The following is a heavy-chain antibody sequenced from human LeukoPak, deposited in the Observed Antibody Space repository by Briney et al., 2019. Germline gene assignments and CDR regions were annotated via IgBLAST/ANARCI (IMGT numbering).Heavy chain of an antibody. CDR1: GFTFSSYA. J-gene: IGHJ4*02. D-gene: IGHD3-22*01. V-gene: IGHV3-23*01. Sequence: GGSLRLSCAASGFTFSSYAMSWVRQAPGKGLEWVSAISGSGGSTYYADSVKGRFTISRDNSNNTLYLQMNSLRAEDTAVYYCAKDGQYYYDSSGYFDYWGQGTLVTVSS. CDR2: ISGSGGST. CDR3: AKDGQYYYDSSGYFDY.